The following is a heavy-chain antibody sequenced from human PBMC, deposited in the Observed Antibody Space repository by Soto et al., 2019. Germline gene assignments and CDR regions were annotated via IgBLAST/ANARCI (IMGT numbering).Heavy chain of an antibody. V-gene: IGHV3-23*01. Sequence: EVQLLESGGGLVQPGGSLRLSCAASGFTFSNYAMSWVRQAPGEGLEWVSTISGSDGSTYYADSVKGRFTISRDISKNTLYLQMNSLIAEDTAIYYCAKERSSGYYFFDYWCQGTLFTVSS. J-gene: IGHJ4*02. CDR3: AKERSSGYYFFDY. CDR1: GFTFSNYA. CDR2: ISGSDGST. D-gene: IGHD5-12*01.